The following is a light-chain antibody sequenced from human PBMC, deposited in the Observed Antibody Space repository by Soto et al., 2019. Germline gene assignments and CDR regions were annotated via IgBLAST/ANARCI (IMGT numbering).Light chain of an antibody. CDR2: GAS. CDR1: QSVTSSY. V-gene: IGKV3-20*01. CDR3: QQYGRSLT. J-gene: IGKJ4*01. Sequence: EIVLTQSPATLSLSPGERATLSCRASQSVTSSYLAWYQQKPGQAPRLLIVGASSRATGIPDRFSGSGSGTDFTLTINRLEPEDFAVYYCQQYGRSLTFGGGTKVEIK.